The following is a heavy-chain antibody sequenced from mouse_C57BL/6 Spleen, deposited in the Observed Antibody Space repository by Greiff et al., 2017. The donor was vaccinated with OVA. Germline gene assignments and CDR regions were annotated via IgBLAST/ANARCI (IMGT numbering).Heavy chain of an antibody. J-gene: IGHJ3*01. Sequence: DVQLQESGPELVKPGASVKMSCKASGYTFTDYNMHWVKQSHGKSLEWIGYINPNNGGTRYNQKFKGKATLTVNKSSSTAYMELRSLTSEDSAVYYCARPYDGYYGFAYWGQGTLVTVSA. CDR2: INPNNGGT. V-gene: IGHV1-22*01. D-gene: IGHD2-3*01. CDR1: GYTFTDYN. CDR3: ARPYDGYYGFAY.